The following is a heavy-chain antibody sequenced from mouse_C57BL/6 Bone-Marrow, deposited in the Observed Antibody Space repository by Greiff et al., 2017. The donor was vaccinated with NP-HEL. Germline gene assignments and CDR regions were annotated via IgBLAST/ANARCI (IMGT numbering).Heavy chain of an antibody. CDR1: GYTFTDYE. Sequence: QVQLQQSGAELVRPGASVTLSCKASGYTFTDYEMHWVKQTPVHGLEWIGAIDPETGGTAYNQKFTGKAILTADKSSSTAYMELRSLTSEDSAVYYCTRGGTTREYYYAMDYWGQGTSVTVSS. J-gene: IGHJ4*01. V-gene: IGHV1-15*01. CDR3: TRGGTTREYYYAMDY. CDR2: IDPETGGT. D-gene: IGHD2-12*01.